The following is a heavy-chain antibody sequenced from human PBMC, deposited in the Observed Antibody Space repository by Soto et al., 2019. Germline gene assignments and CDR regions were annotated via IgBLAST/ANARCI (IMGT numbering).Heavy chain of an antibody. CDR3: ARDTSAENWPARFDS. D-gene: IGHD1-1*01. Sequence: QVQLQESGPGLLKPSETLSLTCTVSGGSISGYYWSWIRQTPGKGLEWIGYVFSNGVTSYSPSLESRVTILVDTSKNEFSLTLTSMTAADTGVYYCARDTSAENWPARFDSWGQGSLVSVSS. J-gene: IGHJ4*02. V-gene: IGHV4-59*01. CDR2: VFSNGVT. CDR1: GGSISGYY.